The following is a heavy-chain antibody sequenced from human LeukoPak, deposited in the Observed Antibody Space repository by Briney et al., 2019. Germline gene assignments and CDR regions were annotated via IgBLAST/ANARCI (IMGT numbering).Heavy chain of an antibody. D-gene: IGHD3-10*01. CDR3: ARDFRDVLFWFGEFSS. V-gene: IGHV1-18*01. J-gene: IGHJ5*02. Sequence: ASVKVSCKTSGYTFTDYGINWVRQAPGHGLEWMGWISGYNGNTKYAQNLQDRVTMTTDTSTSTVYMELRRLSSDDTAVYYCARDFRDVLFWFGEFSSWGQGTLVTVSS. CDR2: ISGYNGNT. CDR1: GYTFTDYG.